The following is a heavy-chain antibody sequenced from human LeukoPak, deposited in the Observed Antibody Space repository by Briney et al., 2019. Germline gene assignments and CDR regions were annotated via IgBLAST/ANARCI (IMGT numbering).Heavy chain of an antibody. CDR1: GGSISSYY. V-gene: IGHV4-4*07. Sequence: SETLPLTCTVSGGSISSYYWSWIRQPAGKGLEWIGRIYTSGSTNYNPSLKSRVTMSVDTSKNQFSLKLCSVTAADTAVYYCARVGYDFWSEYYYYMDVWGKGTTVTVSS. CDR3: ARVGYDFWSEYYYYMDV. CDR2: IYTSGST. J-gene: IGHJ6*03. D-gene: IGHD3-3*01.